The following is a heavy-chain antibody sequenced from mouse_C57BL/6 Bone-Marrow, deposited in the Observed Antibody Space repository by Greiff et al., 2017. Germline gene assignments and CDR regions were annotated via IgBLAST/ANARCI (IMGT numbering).Heavy chain of an antibody. V-gene: IGHV1-75*01. Sequence: VQLQESGPELVKPGASVKISCKASGYTFTDYYINWVKQRPGQGLEWIGWIFPGSGSTYYNEKFKGKATLTVDKSSSTAYMLLSSLTSEDSAVYFCAREGYSNYYAMDYWGQGTSVTVSS. CDR2: IFPGSGST. CDR3: AREGYSNYYAMDY. CDR1: GYTFTDYY. J-gene: IGHJ4*01. D-gene: IGHD2-5*01.